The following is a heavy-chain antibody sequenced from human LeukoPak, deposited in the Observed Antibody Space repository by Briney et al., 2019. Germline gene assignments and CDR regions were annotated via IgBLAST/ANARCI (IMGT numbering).Heavy chain of an antibody. CDR3: ATGPPGVGATPYYYYYMDV. D-gene: IGHD1-26*01. CDR1: GYTLTELS. CDR2: FDPEDGET. Sequence: GASVKVSCKVSGYTLTELSMHWVRQAPGKGLEWMGGFDPEDGETIYAQKFQGRVTMTEDTSTDTAYMELSSLRSEDTAVYYCATGPPGVGATPYYYYYMDVWGKGTTVTVSS. J-gene: IGHJ6*03. V-gene: IGHV1-24*01.